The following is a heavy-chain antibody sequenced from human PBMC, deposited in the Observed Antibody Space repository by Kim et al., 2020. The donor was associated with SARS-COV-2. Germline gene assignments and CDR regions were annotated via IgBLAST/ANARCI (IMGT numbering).Heavy chain of an antibody. V-gene: IGHV3-30*01. Sequence: VKGRFTISRDNSKNTLYLQMNSLRAEDTAVYYCARDPASVVVATEGFDYWGQGTLVTVSS. CDR3: ARDPASVVVATEGFDY. D-gene: IGHD2-15*01. J-gene: IGHJ4*02.